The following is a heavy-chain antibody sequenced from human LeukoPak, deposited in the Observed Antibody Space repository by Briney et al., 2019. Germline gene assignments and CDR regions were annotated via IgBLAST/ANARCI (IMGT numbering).Heavy chain of an antibody. CDR1: GGSISSFY. D-gene: IGHD4-23*01. CDR2: IHYSENT. CDR3: ARTSFRDYVGCLDP. J-gene: IGHJ5*02. V-gene: IGHV4-59*01. Sequence: SETLSLTCTVSGGSISSFYWSWIRQPPGKGLEWIGYIHYSENTKYNPSLNSRVTISVDTSKNQFSLQLSSVTAADTAVYYCARTSFRDYVGCLDPWGQGTPVTVSS.